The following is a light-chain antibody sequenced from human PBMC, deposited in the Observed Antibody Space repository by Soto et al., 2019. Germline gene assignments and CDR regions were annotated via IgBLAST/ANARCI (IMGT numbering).Light chain of an antibody. Sequence: DIQLTQSPSSLSASVGDRVTLTCRVSQGISNYLSWYRQKPGIVPKLLIYSASSLQSRLQSRFSGRGSGTYFTLTISSLQPEDVATYSGQRTCNAPRTFGGGTKVDI. J-gene: IGKJ4*01. CDR1: QGISNY. CDR3: QRTCNAPRT. V-gene: IGKV1-27*01. CDR2: SAS.